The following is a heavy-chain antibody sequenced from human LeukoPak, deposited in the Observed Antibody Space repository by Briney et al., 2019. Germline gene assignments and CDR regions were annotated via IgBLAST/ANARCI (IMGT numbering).Heavy chain of an antibody. CDR2: IRYDGSNK. CDR1: VFTFSSDG. J-gene: IGHJ6*03. D-gene: IGHD5-12*01. V-gene: IGHV3-30*02. Sequence: GGSLRLSCAASVFTFSSDGMHWVPQAPGKGLGGVAFIRYDGSNKYYADSVKGRFTISRDNSKNTLYLQMKSLRAEDTAVYYCAKGGGYEAQYYYYYLDVWGKGTTVTISS. CDR3: AKGGGYEAQYYYYYLDV.